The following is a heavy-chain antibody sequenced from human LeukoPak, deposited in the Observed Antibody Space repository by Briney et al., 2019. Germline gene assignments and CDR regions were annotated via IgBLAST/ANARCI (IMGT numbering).Heavy chain of an antibody. J-gene: IGHJ4*02. CDR3: ARALQ. CDR2: ISSDGSNT. CDR1: GFTFSSYW. V-gene: IGHV3-74*01. Sequence: PGGSLRLSCAASGFTFSSYWMHWVRQAPGKGLVWVSRISSDGSNTNYADSVKGRFTISRDNAKNSLYLQMNRPRAENTAVFYRARALQGGQGTLFTVS.